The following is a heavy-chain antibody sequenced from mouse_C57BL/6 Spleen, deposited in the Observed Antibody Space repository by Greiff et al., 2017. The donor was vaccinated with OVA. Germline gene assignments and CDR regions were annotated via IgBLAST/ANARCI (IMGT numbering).Heavy chain of an antibody. CDR1: GFTFSDYG. D-gene: IGHD2-3*01. V-gene: IGHV5-17*01. CDR3: ARDDGYYGSY. CDR2: ISSGSSTI. J-gene: IGHJ3*01. Sequence: VQLQQSGGGLVKPGGSLKLSCAASGFTFSDYGMHWVRQAPEKGLEWVAYISSGSSTIYYADTVKGRFTISRDNAKNTLFLQMTSLRSEDTAMYYCARDDGYYGSYWGQGTLVTVSA.